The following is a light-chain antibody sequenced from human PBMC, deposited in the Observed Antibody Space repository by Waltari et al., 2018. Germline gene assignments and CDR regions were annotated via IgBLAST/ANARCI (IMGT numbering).Light chain of an antibody. Sequence: DIVMTQSPDTLTVSLGARATINCKTSQSVLYTHTTKNYLGWYQQKPRQPPKLLIYWASTRDSGVPDRFIGSGSGTDFTLTINSLQAEDVAVYYCQQYFTSPSLTFGGGTK. CDR1: QSVLYTHTTKNY. CDR2: WAS. V-gene: IGKV4-1*01. CDR3: QQYFTSPSLT. J-gene: IGKJ4*01.